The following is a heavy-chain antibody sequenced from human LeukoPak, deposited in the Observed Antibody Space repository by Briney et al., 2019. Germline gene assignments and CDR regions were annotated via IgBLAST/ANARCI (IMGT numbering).Heavy chain of an antibody. CDR1: GGSISSYY. V-gene: IGHV4-59*01. D-gene: IGHD5-12*01. J-gene: IGHJ5*02. CDR2: IYYSGST. CDR3: ARLPSRGRFDP. Sequence: PSETPSLTCTVSGGSISSYYWSWIRQPPGKGLEWIGYIYYSGSTNYNPSLKSRVTISVDTSKNQFSLKLSSATAADTAVYYCARLPSRGRFDPWGQGTLVTVSS.